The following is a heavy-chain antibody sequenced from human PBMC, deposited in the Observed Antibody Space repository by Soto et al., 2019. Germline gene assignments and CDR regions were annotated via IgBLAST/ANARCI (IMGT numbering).Heavy chain of an antibody. Sequence: PGESLKISCQASGYDFSTYWISWVRQMPGKGLEWMGRIDPSDFYTNYRPSFQGHVTISVDKSINTVYLQWSSLKASDTAMYYCARHRAVWIHYKHCMDVWGQGTAVTVSS. V-gene: IGHV5-10-1*01. CDR1: GYDFSTYW. CDR3: ARHRAVWIHYKHCMDV. CDR2: IDPSDFYT. J-gene: IGHJ6*02. D-gene: IGHD3-3*02.